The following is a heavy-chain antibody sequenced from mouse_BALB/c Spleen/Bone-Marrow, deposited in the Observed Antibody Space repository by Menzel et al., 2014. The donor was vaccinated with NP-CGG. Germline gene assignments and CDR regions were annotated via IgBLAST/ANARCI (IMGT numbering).Heavy chain of an antibody. CDR3: ARLHYYGYGAY. D-gene: IGHD1-2*01. CDR2: INPDRRTI. J-gene: IGHJ3*01. CDR1: GFDSXTFW. Sequence: EVQLVESGGGLVQPGGSLKLSCAASGFDSXTFWMSWVRQAPGKGLEWIGEINPDRRTINYSPSLKDKFVISRDNAKNTLYLLMSKVRSEDTALYYCARLHYYGYGAYWGQGTLVTVSA. V-gene: IGHV4-1*02.